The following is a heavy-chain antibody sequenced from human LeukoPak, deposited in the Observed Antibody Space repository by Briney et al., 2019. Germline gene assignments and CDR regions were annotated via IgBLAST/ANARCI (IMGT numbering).Heavy chain of an antibody. Sequence: PSETLSLTCTVSGGSISSSSYYWGWIRQPPGKGLEWIGSIYYSGTTYYNPSLKSRVTISVDTSKNQFSLKLSSVTAADTAVYYCAIPYCSSTSCPGFDSWGQGTPVTVSS. J-gene: IGHJ4*02. CDR3: AIPYCSSTSCPGFDS. CDR2: IYYSGTT. D-gene: IGHD2-2*01. V-gene: IGHV4-39*01. CDR1: GGSISSSSYY.